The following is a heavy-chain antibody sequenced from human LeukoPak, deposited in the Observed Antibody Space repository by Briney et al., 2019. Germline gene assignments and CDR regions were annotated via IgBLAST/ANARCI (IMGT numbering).Heavy chain of an antibody. J-gene: IGHJ6*03. D-gene: IGHD3-22*01. CDR3: ARVTYYYDSSGYYPYYYYYYMDV. Sequence: PSETLSLTCTVSGGSISSYYWSWIRQPPGKGLEWIGYIYYSGSTNYNPSLKSRVTISVDTSKNQFSLKLSSVTAADTAVYYCARVTYYYDSSGYYPYYYYYYMDVWGKGTTVTISS. V-gene: IGHV4-59*01. CDR2: IYYSGST. CDR1: GGSISSYY.